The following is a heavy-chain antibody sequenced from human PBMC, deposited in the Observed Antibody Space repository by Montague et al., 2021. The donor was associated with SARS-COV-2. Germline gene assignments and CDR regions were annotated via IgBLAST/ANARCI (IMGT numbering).Heavy chain of an antibody. V-gene: IGHV4-38-2*02. CDR1: GFSISTGYY. J-gene: IGHJ4*02. Sequence: SETLSLTCTVSGFSISTGYYWGWIRQPPGKGLEWIWSIYHSGSTXXNPXHKSRVTISVDTSKNQFSLKLSSVTAADTAVYYCASSYDSTGHVGYWGQGTLVTVSS. D-gene: IGHD3-22*01. CDR2: IYHSGST. CDR3: ASSYDSTGHVGY.